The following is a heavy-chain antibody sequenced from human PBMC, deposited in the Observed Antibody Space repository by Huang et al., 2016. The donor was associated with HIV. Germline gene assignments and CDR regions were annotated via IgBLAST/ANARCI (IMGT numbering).Heavy chain of an antibody. CDR3: AKDGADEEWDIDY. CDR2: ISYDGINK. D-gene: IGHD1-26*01. Sequence: VQLVESGGGVVQPGRSLRLACAASGFSFSTYGLHWVRPAPGKGLEWVAFISYDGINKYYAHSVKGRFTISRDTSENKVYLQMNSLRHEDTAVYYCAKDGADEEWDIDYWGQGTLVTVSS. J-gene: IGHJ4*02. CDR1: GFSFSTYG. V-gene: IGHV3-30*18.